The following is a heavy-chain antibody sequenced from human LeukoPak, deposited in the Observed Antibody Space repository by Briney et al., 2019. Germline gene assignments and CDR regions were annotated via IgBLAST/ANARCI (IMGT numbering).Heavy chain of an antibody. CDR1: GGSISSYY. J-gene: IGHJ3*02. CDR3: ARADTAINAFDI. V-gene: IGHV4-59*01. D-gene: IGHD5-18*01. CDR2: IYYSGST. Sequence: SETLSLTCTVSGGSISSYYWSWIRQPPGKGLEWIGYIYYSGSTNYNPSLKGRVTISVDTSKNQFSLKLSSVTAADTAVYYCARADTAINAFDIWGQGTMVTVSS.